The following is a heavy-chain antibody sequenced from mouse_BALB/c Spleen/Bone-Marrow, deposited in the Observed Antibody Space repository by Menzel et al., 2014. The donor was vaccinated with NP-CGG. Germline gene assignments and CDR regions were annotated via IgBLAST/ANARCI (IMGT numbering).Heavy chain of an antibody. CDR1: GYTFTSYY. J-gene: IGHJ3*01. CDR2: IYPGDGST. CDR3: ARDDYGY. D-gene: IGHD2-4*01. Sequence: QVQLQQSGPVLVKPGASVKMSCKASGYTFTSYYIHWVKQRPGQGLEWIGWIYPGDGSTKYDEKFKGKTTLTADKSSSTVYMLLSSLTSEDSAIYFCARDDYGYWGQGTLVTVSA. V-gene: IGHV1S56*01.